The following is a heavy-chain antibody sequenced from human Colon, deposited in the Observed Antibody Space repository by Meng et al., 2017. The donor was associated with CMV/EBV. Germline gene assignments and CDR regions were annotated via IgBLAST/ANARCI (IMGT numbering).Heavy chain of an antibody. CDR1: GFTVNTYF. V-gene: IGHV3-53*01. J-gene: IGHJ4*02. CDR2: IYPDGRP. CDR3: AKDEVPNNIDY. Sequence: EIQLVESGGGLFQPGGSLRLSCAASGFTVNTYFMSWVRQAPGKGLEWVSIIYPDGRPFCADSVQGRFTISTDNSKNTLYLQMNSLRAEDTATYYCAKDEVPNNIDYWGQGTLVTVSS. D-gene: IGHD1/OR15-1a*01.